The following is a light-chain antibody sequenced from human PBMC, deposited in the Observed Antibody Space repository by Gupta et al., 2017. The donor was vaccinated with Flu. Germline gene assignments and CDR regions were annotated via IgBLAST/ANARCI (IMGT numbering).Light chain of an antibody. Sequence: EIVLTQSPATLSLSPGERATLSCRASQSVSDSLAWYQQKPGQAPRLLIYDTFKRATGIPASFSGSGYGTDFSLTISSLEPEDFAVYYCQQRSNWPPEYTFGQGTKLEIK. CDR1: QSVSDS. V-gene: IGKV3-11*01. CDR2: DTF. J-gene: IGKJ2*01. CDR3: QQRSNWPPEYT.